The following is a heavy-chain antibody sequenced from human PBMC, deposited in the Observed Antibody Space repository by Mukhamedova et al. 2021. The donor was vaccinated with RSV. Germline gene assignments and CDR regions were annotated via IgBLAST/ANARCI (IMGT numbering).Heavy chain of an antibody. V-gene: IGHV3-23*01. CDR3: AKDAISGVLSEPFFHY. CDR2: LTGSGGGA. Sequence: GLEWASVLTGSGGGAYYADSVKGRFTISRDNSRNTAYLQLSSLRAEDSAVYYCAKDAISGVLSEPFFHYWGQGTPVTVSS. D-gene: IGHD3-3*01. J-gene: IGHJ4*02.